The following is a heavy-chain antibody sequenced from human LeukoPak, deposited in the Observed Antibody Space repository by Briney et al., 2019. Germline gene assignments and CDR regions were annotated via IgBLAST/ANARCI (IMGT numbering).Heavy chain of an antibody. Sequence: GGSLRLSCAASGFTFSSYSMNWVRQAPGKGLEWVSSISSSSSYIYYADSVKGRFTISRDNAKNSLYLQMNSLRAEDTAVYYCARGDIFCSGGSCYSAFDYWGQGTLVTVSS. CDR2: ISSSSSYI. CDR3: ARGDIFCSGGSCYSAFDY. CDR1: GFTFSSYS. D-gene: IGHD2-15*01. V-gene: IGHV3-21*01. J-gene: IGHJ4*02.